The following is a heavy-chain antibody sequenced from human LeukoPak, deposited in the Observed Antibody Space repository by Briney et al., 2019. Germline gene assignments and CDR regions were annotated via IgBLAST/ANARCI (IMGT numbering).Heavy chain of an antibody. CDR2: VYATGTT. Sequence: SETLSLTCTVSGYSISSGYYWGWIRQPPGKGLEWIAYVYATGTTNYNPSLKTRPTISMDTSKNQLSLTLTSVTAADTAVYYCARVGSGGAWFDFWGQGTLVSVSS. CDR1: GYSISSGYY. CDR3: ARVGSGGAWFDF. V-gene: IGHV4-59*01. D-gene: IGHD6-19*01. J-gene: IGHJ4*02.